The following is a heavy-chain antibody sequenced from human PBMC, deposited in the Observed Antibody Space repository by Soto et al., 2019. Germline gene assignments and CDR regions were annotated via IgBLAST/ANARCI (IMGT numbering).Heavy chain of an antibody. J-gene: IGHJ4*02. V-gene: IGHV1-69*01. CDR3: ATNDMVRGVIDHFDY. CDR2: IIPIFGTE. CDR1: GGTFSSYA. D-gene: IGHD3-10*01. Sequence: QVQLVQSGAEVKKPGSSVKVSCKASGGTFSSYAISWVRQAPGQGLEWMGGIIPIFGTENYAQKFQGRVTINADESTRTADMELSSLRSEDTAVYYCATNDMVRGVIDHFDYWCQGTLVTVSS.